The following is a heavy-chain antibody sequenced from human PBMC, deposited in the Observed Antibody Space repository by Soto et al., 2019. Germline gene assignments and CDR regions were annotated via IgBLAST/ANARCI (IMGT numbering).Heavy chain of an antibody. CDR3: ARDHRVTMVRGVMGHYYGMDV. Sequence: GSLRPSCAAPGFTFSSYGMHWVRQAPGKGLEGVAVIWYDGSNKYYADSVKGRFTISRDNSKNTLYLQMNSLRAEDTAVYYCARDHRVTMVRGVMGHYYGMDVWGQGTTVTVSS. CDR1: GFTFSSYG. J-gene: IGHJ6*02. CDR2: IWYDGSNK. D-gene: IGHD3-10*01. V-gene: IGHV3-33*01.